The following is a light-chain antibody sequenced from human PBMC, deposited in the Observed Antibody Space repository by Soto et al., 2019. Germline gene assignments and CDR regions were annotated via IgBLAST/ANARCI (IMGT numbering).Light chain of an antibody. CDR1: QSVLYSSYNENY. CDR2: WAS. CDR3: QQYYTTPLT. Sequence: DIVMTQSPDSLAVSLGERATINCKSSQSVLYSSYNENYLAWYQQKPGQPPKLLIYWASTRESGVPERFSGNGSGTDFTLTISTLQAEDVAFYYCQQYYTTPLTFGGGTKVEIK. J-gene: IGKJ4*01. V-gene: IGKV4-1*01.